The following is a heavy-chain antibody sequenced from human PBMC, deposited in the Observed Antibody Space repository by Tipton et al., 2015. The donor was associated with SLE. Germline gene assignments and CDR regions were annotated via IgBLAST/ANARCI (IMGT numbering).Heavy chain of an antibody. Sequence: TLSLTCTVSGGSISGYYWSWIRQHPGKGLEWIGFIYHSGSTYYNPSLESRVTISQDRSKNQFSLKLSSVTAADTAVYYCARDPEVGKRRRDAFDIWGLGTMVAVSS. CDR1: GGSISGYY. J-gene: IGHJ3*02. D-gene: IGHD7-27*01. V-gene: IGHV4-59*01. CDR3: ARDPEVGKRRRDAFDI. CDR2: IYHSGST.